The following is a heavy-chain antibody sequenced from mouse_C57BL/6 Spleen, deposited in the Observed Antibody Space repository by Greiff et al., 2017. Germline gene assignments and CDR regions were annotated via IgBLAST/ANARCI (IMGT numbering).Heavy chain of an antibody. V-gene: IGHV7-3*01. J-gene: IGHJ4*01. CDR2: IRNKANGYTT. CDR3: ARYSYYAMDY. CDR1: GFTFTDYY. Sequence: EVKLVESGGGLVQPGGSLSLSCAASGFTFTDYYMSWVRQPPGKALAWLGFIRNKANGYTTEYSASVKGRFTISRDNSQSILYLQMNALRAEDSATYYCARYSYYAMDYWGQGTSVTVSS.